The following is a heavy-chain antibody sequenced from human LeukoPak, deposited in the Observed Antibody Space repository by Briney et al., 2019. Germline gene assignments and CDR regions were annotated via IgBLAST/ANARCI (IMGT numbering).Heavy chain of an antibody. D-gene: IGHD3-3*01. Sequence: PGGSLRLSCAASGFTFSSYGMHWVRQAPGKGLEWVAVISYDGSNKYYADSVKGRFTISRDNSKNTLYLQMNSLRAEDTAVYYCAKDFEVPGYDFWSGYPDGDYWGQGTLVTVSS. CDR3: AKDFEVPGYDFWSGYPDGDY. V-gene: IGHV3-30*18. CDR1: GFTFSSYG. CDR2: ISYDGSNK. J-gene: IGHJ4*02.